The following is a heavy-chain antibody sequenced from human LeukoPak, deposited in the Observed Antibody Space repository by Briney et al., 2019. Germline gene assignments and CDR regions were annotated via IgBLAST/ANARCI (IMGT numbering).Heavy chain of an antibody. V-gene: IGHV1-18*01. CDR1: GYTFTSYG. Sequence: GASVKVSCKASGYTFTSYGISWVRQAPGQGLEWMGWISAYNGNTNYAQKLQGRVTMTTDTSTSTAYMELRSLRSDDTAVYYCARVGYYDNDPNWFDPWGQGTLVTVSS. CDR3: ARVGYYDNDPNWFDP. D-gene: IGHD3-22*01. CDR2: ISAYNGNT. J-gene: IGHJ5*02.